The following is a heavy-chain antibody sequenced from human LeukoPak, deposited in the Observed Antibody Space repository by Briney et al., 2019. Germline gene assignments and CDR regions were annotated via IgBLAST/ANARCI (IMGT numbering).Heavy chain of an antibody. J-gene: IGHJ5*02. V-gene: IGHV4-34*01. CDR1: GGSFSGYY. Sequence: SETLSLTCAVYGGSFSGYYWSWIRQPPGKGLEWIGEINHSGSTNYNPSLKSRVTISVDTSKNQFSLKLSSVTAADTAVYYCARDGYDSRGGFDPWGQGTLVTVSS. CDR2: INHSGST. D-gene: IGHD3-22*01. CDR3: ARDGYDSRGGFDP.